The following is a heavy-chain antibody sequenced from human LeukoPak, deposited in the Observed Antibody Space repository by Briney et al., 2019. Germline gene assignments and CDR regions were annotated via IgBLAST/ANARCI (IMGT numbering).Heavy chain of an antibody. D-gene: IGHD3-10*01. CDR1: GYTFTGYY. CDR3: ARRLYYYGSETHLDS. CDR2: IDPRSGGT. J-gene: IGHJ4*02. V-gene: IGHV1-2*06. Sequence: ASVKVSCKASGYTFTGYYMHWVRQAPGQGLEWMGRIDPRSGGTNYEQKFQGRVTMTKDTSINTAYMELSRLRSDDTAVYYCARRLYYYGSETHLDSWGQGTLVTVSS.